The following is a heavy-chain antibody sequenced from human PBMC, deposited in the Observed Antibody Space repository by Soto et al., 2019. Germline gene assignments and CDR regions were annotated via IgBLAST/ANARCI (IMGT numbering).Heavy chain of an antibody. CDR1: GGTFSRYS. D-gene: IGHD2-2*01. V-gene: IGHV1-69*08. Sequence: QVQLVQSGAEVKKPGSSVKVSCKASGGTFSRYSITWVRQAPGRGLEWIGRIIPIFGIASYAQKFQGRVTIPEDETTSXAXMXXSSLRSDDTAVYYCAREDRDRETGLVPAAIDGMDVWGQGTTVTVSS. J-gene: IGHJ6*02. CDR2: IIPIFGIA. CDR3: AREDRDRETGLVPAAIDGMDV.